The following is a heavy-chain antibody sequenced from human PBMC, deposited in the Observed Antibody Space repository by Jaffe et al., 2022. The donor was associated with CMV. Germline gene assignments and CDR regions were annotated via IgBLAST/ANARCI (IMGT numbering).Heavy chain of an antibody. D-gene: IGHD6-13*01. CDR2: MNPNSGNT. CDR3: ASGAAAGTPVSFHYYYGMDV. Sequence: QVQLVQSGAEVKKPGASVKVSCKASGYTFTSYDINWVRQATGQGLEWMGWMNPNSGNTGYAQKFQGRVTMTRNTSISTAYMELSSLRSEDTAVYYCASGAAAGTPVSFHYYYGMDVWGQGTTVTVSS. V-gene: IGHV1-8*01. J-gene: IGHJ6*02. CDR1: GYTFTSYD.